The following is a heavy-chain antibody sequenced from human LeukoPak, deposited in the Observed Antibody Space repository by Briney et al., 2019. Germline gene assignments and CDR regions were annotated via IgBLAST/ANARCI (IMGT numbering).Heavy chain of an antibody. J-gene: IGHJ5*02. Sequence: ASVKVSCKASGYTFTGYYMHWVRQAPGQGLEWMGWINPNSGGTNYAQKFQGRVTMTRDTSISTAYMELSRLRSDDTDVYYCARDSPIVGATIFWFDPWGQGTLVTVSS. CDR1: GYTFTGYY. CDR2: INPNSGGT. V-gene: IGHV1-2*02. CDR3: ARDSPIVGATIFWFDP. D-gene: IGHD1-26*01.